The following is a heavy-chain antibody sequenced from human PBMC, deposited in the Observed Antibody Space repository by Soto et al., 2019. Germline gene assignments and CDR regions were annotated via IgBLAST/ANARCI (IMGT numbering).Heavy chain of an antibody. CDR2: ISPSGDVT. J-gene: IGHJ4*02. D-gene: IGHD1-26*01. Sequence: QVHLAESGGGLVKSGGSLTLSCSTSGFFFTDYFMSWIRQAPGKGLEWVSYISPSGDVTHCADSVKGRFTISRDNTKNSLFLQMSSLRDDDTAVYYCARQLERRVGAASHWGQGTRVSVSS. CDR1: GFFFTDYF. CDR3: ARQLERRVGAASH. V-gene: IGHV3-11*01.